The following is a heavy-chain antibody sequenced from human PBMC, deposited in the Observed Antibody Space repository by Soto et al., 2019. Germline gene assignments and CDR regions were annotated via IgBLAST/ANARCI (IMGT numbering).Heavy chain of an antibody. CDR3: ASKPLAYCGGDCPSIQYYGMDV. D-gene: IGHD2-21*02. CDR2: IIPIFGTA. J-gene: IGHJ6*02. Sequence: GASVKVSCKASGGTFSSYAISWVRQAPGQGLEWMGGIIPIFGTANYAQKFQGRVTITADESTSTAYMELSSLRSEDTAVYYCASKPLAYCGGDCPSIQYYGMDVWGQGTTVTVSS. V-gene: IGHV1-69*13. CDR1: GGTFSSYA.